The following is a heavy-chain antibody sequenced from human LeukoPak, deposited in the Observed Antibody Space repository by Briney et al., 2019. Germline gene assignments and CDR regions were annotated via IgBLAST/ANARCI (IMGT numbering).Heavy chain of an antibody. V-gene: IGHV3-7*01. CDR3: ARDDNTVVAFDY. J-gene: IGHJ4*02. Sequence: GGSLRLSCAASGFTFSSYSMNWVRQAPGKGLEWVANIKQDGSEKYYVDSVKGRFTISRDNAKNSLYLQMNSLRAEDTAVYYCARDDNTVVAFDYWGQGTLVTVSS. CDR2: IKQDGSEK. D-gene: IGHD4-23*01. CDR1: GFTFSSYS.